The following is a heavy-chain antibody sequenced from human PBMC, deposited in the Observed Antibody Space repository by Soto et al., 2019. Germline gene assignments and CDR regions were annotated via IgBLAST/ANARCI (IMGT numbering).Heavy chain of an antibody. CDR1: GFTFSSYG. CDR2: IWYDGSNK. CDR3: ARDGGYYGSGKLGY. Sequence: QVQLVESGGGVVQPGRSLRLSCAASGFTFSSYGMHWVRQAPGKGLEWVAVIWYDGSNKYYADSVKGRFTISRDNSKNTLYLQMNSLRAEDTAVYYCARDGGYYGSGKLGYWGQGTLVTVSS. V-gene: IGHV3-33*01. J-gene: IGHJ4*02. D-gene: IGHD3-10*01.